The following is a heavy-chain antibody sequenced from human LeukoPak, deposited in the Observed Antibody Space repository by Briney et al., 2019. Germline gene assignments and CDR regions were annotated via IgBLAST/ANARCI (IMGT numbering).Heavy chain of an antibody. CDR1: GFTVSTYV. D-gene: IGHD2-2*01. CDR3: AKEAPHCSSTSCYVEF. V-gene: IGHV3-23*01. Sequence: GGSLRLSFAASGFTVSTYVMSWGRQDPGKGLEWVSGISGSGGNTYYADSVKGRFTISRDNAKNKLYLQMNSLRAEDTAVYYCAKEAPHCSSTSCYVEFWGQGTLVTVSS. CDR2: ISGSGGNT. J-gene: IGHJ4*02.